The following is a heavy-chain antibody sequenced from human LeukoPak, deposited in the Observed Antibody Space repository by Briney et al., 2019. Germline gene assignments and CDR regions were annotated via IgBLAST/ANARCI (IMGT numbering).Heavy chain of an antibody. CDR3: ARDRSRTSYYYGSDAFDI. Sequence: GGSLRLSCAASGFTFSSYSMNWVRQAPGKGLEWVSSISSSSYIYYADSVKGRFTISRDNAKNSLYLQMNSLRAEDTAVYYCARDRSRTSYYYGSDAFDIWGQGTLVTVSS. CDR2: ISSSSYI. J-gene: IGHJ3*02. V-gene: IGHV3-21*01. D-gene: IGHD3-10*01. CDR1: GFTFSSYS.